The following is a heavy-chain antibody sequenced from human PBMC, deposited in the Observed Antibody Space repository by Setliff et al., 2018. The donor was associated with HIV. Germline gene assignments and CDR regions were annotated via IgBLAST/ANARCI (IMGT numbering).Heavy chain of an antibody. CDR2: IYYSGSD. CDR1: GGSLSSYY. Sequence: PSETLSLTCTLSGGSLSSYYWGWIRQPPGQGLELVGYIYYSGSDTYNPSLKSRVTISIDTSKNQFSLKLTSVTAADSATYYCARVSRGWYLGAEVAEYFDHWGQGTQVTVSS. CDR3: ARVSRGWYLGAEVAEYFDH. V-gene: IGHV4-59*01. D-gene: IGHD6-19*01. J-gene: IGHJ1*01.